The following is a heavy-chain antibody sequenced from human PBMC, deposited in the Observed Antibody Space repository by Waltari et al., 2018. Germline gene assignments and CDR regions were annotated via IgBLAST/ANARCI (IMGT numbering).Heavy chain of an antibody. V-gene: IGHV1-18*01. Sequence: QVQLVQSGAEVKKPGASVKVSCKASGYTFTSYGISWVRQAPGQGLEWMGWISAYNVNTNYAQKLQGRGTMTTDTSTSTSYMELRSLRSDDTAVYYCARAPRITIFGVVLDYGMDVWGQGTTVTVSS. CDR3: ARAPRITIFGVVLDYGMDV. CDR2: ISAYNVNT. D-gene: IGHD3-3*01. CDR1: GYTFTSYG. J-gene: IGHJ6*02.